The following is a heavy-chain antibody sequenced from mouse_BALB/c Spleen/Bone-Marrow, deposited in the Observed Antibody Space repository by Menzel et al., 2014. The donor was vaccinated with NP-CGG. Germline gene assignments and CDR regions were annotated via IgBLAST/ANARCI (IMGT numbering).Heavy chain of an antibody. J-gene: IGHJ3*01. CDR2: INPDSSTI. Sequence: EVQVVESGGGLVQPGGSLKLSCAASGFDFSRYWMSWVRQAPGKGLEWIGEINPDSSTINYTPSRKDKFIISRDNAKNTLYLQTSKVRSEDTALYYCARLSYYGRFAYWGQGTLVTVSA. D-gene: IGHD1-1*01. V-gene: IGHV4-1*02. CDR1: GFDFSRYW. CDR3: ARLSYYGRFAY.